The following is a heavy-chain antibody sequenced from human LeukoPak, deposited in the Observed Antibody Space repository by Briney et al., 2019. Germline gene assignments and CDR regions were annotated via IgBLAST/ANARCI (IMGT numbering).Heavy chain of an antibody. D-gene: IGHD2-2*01. CDR3: ARDGPLCSSTSCSFDY. Sequence: GGSLRLSCAVSGFTVSSNYMSWVRQAPGKGLEWVSIIYSDGNTYYADSVKGRLTISRDNSKNTLYLQMNSLGAEDTAVYYCARDGPLCSSTSCSFDYWGQGTLVTVSS. V-gene: IGHV3-66*01. J-gene: IGHJ4*02. CDR1: GFTVSSNY. CDR2: IYSDGNT.